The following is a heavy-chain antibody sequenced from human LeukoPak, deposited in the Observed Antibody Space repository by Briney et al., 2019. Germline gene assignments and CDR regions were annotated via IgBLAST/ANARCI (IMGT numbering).Heavy chain of an antibody. CDR1: GGSISSYY. CDR3: ARVPVGATAEFDY. V-gene: IGHV4-59*01. Sequence: SETLSLTCTVSGGSISSYYWSWIRQPPGKGLEWIGDIYYSGSTNYNPSLKSRVTISVDTSKNHFSLKLSSATAADTAVYYCARVPVGATAEFDYWGQGTLVTVSS. D-gene: IGHD1-26*01. J-gene: IGHJ4*02. CDR2: IYYSGST.